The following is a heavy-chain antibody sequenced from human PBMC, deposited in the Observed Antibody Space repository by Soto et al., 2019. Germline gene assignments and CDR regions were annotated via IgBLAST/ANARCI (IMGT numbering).Heavy chain of an antibody. V-gene: IGHV3-30-3*01. D-gene: IGHD4-17*01. Sequence: QVQLVESGGGVVQPGRSLRLSCAASGFTFSSYAMHWVRQAPGKGLEWVAVISYDGSNKYYADSVKGRFTISRDNSKNTLYLQMNSLRAEDTAVYYCARDAYPHDYGVIDPWGQGTLVTVSS. CDR1: GFTFSSYA. J-gene: IGHJ5*02. CDR2: ISYDGSNK. CDR3: ARDAYPHDYGVIDP.